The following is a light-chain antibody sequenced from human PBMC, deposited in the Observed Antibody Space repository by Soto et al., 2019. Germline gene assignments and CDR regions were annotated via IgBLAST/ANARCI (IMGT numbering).Light chain of an antibody. CDR1: QSVSSSY. CDR2: GTS. Sequence: EIVLTQSPGTLSLSPGERATLSCRASQSVSSSYLAWYQQKPGQAPRLLIYGTSSRATAIPDRFSGSGSGTDVTRTISRLEPEDFAVYYCQQYGSSSWTFGQGNKVEIK. CDR3: QQYGSSSWT. J-gene: IGKJ1*01. V-gene: IGKV3-20*01.